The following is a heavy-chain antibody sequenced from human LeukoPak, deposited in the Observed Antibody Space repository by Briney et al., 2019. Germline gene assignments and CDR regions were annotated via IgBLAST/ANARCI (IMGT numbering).Heavy chain of an antibody. Sequence: GESLKISCKGSGYSFTSYWIGWVRQMPGKGLEWMGIIYPGDSDTRYSPSFQGQVTISADKSISTAYLQWSSPKASDTAMYYCARFQLTYYYDSSGYQSNAGDYYYGMDVWGQGTTVTVSS. J-gene: IGHJ6*02. CDR3: ARFQLTYYYDSSGYQSNAGDYYYGMDV. CDR1: GYSFTSYW. V-gene: IGHV5-51*01. CDR2: IYPGDSDT. D-gene: IGHD3-22*01.